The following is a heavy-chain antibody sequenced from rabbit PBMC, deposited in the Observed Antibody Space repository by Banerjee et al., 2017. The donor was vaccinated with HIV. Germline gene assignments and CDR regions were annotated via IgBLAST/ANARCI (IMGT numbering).Heavy chain of an antibody. CDR2: IYTGHGGT. D-gene: IGHD4-1*01. V-gene: IGHV1S45*01. Sequence: QQQLEESGGGLVKPGGTLTFTCKASGFSYSGGYDIGLVRQGPGKGLEWIACIYTGHGGTYYASWARGRFTISKASWTTVTLQMTSLTAADTASYFCARDLAGVIGWNFNLWGPGTLVTVS. J-gene: IGHJ4*01. CDR3: ARDLAGVIGWNFNL. CDR1: GFSYSGGYD.